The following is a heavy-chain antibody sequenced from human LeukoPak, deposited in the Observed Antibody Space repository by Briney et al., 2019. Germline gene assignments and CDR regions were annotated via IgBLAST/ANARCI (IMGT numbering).Heavy chain of an antibody. J-gene: IGHJ4*02. CDR1: GFSFSSYS. CDR2: ISTTSGNI. Sequence: PGGSLRLSCAASGFSFSSYSMNWVRQAPGKGLEGVAAISTTSGNIYYADSVKGRFTISRDNAKNSLYLQMTSLRVEATALYYCARRAPSHDFDDWGQGTLVTVSS. CDR3: ARRAPSHDFDD. V-gene: IGHV3-21*01.